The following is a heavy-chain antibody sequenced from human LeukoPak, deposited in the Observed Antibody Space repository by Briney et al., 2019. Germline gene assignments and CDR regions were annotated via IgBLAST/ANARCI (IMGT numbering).Heavy chain of an antibody. CDR2: IRSDGKYK. CDR3: ARGGLYYGTAAHFDF. CDR1: GFNFRSYG. Sequence: GGSLRLSCAASGFNFRSYGMHWVRQTPGKGLEWLAYIRSDGKYKPYADSVKGRFTISRDNSKNTMYLQMNSLRVDDTAVYYCARGGLYYGTAAHFDFWGQGALVTVSS. J-gene: IGHJ4*02. V-gene: IGHV3-30*02. D-gene: IGHD3-10*01.